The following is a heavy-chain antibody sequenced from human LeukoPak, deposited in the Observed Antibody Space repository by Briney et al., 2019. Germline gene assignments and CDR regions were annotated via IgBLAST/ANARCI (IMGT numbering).Heavy chain of an antibody. V-gene: IGHV1-69*05. Sequence: GSSVKVSCKASGGTFSSYAISWVRQAPGQGLEWVGRTIPIFGTANYAQKFQGRVTITTDESTSTAYMELSSLRSEDTAVYYCARDQITIFGVVISWFDPWGQETLVTVSS. D-gene: IGHD3-3*01. CDR1: GGTFSSYA. CDR3: ARDQITIFGVVISWFDP. CDR2: TIPIFGTA. J-gene: IGHJ5*02.